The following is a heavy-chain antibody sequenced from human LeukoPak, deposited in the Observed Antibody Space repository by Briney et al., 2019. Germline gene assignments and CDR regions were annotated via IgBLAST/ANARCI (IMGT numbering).Heavy chain of an antibody. J-gene: IGHJ4*02. CDR1: GFSLSTSGVG. CDR3: AHDDYGDYVY. V-gene: IGHV2-5*02. D-gene: IGHD4-17*01. CDR2: IYWDDDK. Sequence: SGPTLVKPTQTLTLTCTFSGFSLSTSGVGVGWIRQPPGKALEWLALIYWDDDKRYSPSLTSRLTITKDTSKNQVVLTMTNMDPVDTATYYCAHDDYGDYVYWGQGTLVTVSS.